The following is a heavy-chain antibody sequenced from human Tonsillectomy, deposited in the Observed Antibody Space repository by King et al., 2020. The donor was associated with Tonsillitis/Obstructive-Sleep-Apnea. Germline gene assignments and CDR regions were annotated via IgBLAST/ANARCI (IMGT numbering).Heavy chain of an antibody. J-gene: IGHJ4*02. D-gene: IGHD3-3*01. CDR2: ISPYNGNT. Sequence: VQLVESGAEVKKPGASVKVTCKASGYTFTMYGISWVRQAPGQGLEWMAWISPYNGNTEYAQGLQGRVTITTATSTPTAYLQLRGLRSDDTAVYFCARPGYYESYQTLDYWGQGTLVTVSS. V-gene: IGHV1-18*01. CDR1: GYTFTMYG. CDR3: ARPGYYESYQTLDY.